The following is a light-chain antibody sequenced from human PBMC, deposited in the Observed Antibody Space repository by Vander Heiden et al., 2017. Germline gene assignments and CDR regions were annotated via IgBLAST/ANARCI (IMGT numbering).Light chain of an antibody. CDR3: QQYDSYFRT. V-gene: IGKV1-5*03. Sequence: DIQMTQSPSTLSASVGDRVTITCRASQSIGTWVAWYQQKSGKAPKVLIYQASTLESGVPSRFNGSGSGTEFTLTIDSLQPDDFAIYYCQQYDSYFRTFGQGTKMDIK. J-gene: IGKJ1*01. CDR1: QSIGTW. CDR2: QAS.